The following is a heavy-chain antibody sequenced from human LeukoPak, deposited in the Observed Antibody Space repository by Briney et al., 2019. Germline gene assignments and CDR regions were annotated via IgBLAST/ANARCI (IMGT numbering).Heavy chain of an antibody. Sequence: GGSLRLSCAASGFTFSSYGMHWVRQAPGKGLESVAFIRYDGSNKYYADSVKGRFTISRDNSKNTLYLQMNSLRAEDTAVYYCANQDIVVVPAAVYYYYYMDVWGKGTTVTVSS. J-gene: IGHJ6*03. CDR2: IRYDGSNK. D-gene: IGHD2-2*01. CDR3: ANQDIVVVPAAVYYYYYMDV. V-gene: IGHV3-30*02. CDR1: GFTFSSYG.